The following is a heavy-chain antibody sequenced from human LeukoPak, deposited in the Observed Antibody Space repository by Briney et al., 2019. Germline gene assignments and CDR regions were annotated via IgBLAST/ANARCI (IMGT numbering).Heavy chain of an antibody. J-gene: IGHJ4*02. Sequence: SGPTLVKPTQTLTLTCTFSGFSLTTSGVGVGWIRQPPGKALEWLALIYWDDDKRYSPSLKSRLTITKDTSKNQVVLTITNMDPVDTATYYCAHTLYYYGLGSYCDYWGQGTLVTVSS. D-gene: IGHD3-10*01. CDR1: GFSLTTSGVG. CDR2: IYWDDDK. V-gene: IGHV2-5*02. CDR3: AHTLYYYGLGSYCDY.